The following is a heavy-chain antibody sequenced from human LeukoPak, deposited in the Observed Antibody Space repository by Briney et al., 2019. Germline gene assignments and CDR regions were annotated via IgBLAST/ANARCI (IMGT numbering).Heavy chain of an antibody. CDR1: GGSISSYY. CDR2: IYYSGST. CDR3: ARDQEEQWLVRYNWFDP. Sequence: SETLSLTCTVSGGSISSYYWSWIRQPPGKGLEWIGYIYYSGSTYYNPSLKSRVTISVDTSKNQFSLKLSSVTAADTAVYYCARDQEEQWLVRYNWFDPWGQGTLVTVSS. J-gene: IGHJ5*02. D-gene: IGHD6-19*01. V-gene: IGHV4-59*12.